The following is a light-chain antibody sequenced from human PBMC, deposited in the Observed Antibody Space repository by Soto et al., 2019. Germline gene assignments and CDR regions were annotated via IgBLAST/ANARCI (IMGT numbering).Light chain of an antibody. CDR2: DAS. Sequence: EIVLTQSPSTLSSPPGERATLSCRASQSVSSYLAWYQQKPGQAPRLLIYDASNRATGIPARFSGSGSGTDFTLTISSLEPEDFAVYYCQQRSNWPTFGQGTKVDIK. J-gene: IGKJ1*01. CDR1: QSVSSY. V-gene: IGKV3-11*01. CDR3: QQRSNWPT.